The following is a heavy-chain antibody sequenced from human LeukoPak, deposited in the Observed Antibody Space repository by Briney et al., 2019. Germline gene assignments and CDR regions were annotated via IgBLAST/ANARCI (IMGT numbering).Heavy chain of an antibody. V-gene: IGHV1-18*01. Sequence: EWMGWISAYDGNTNYAQKLQGRVTMTTDTSTSTAYMELRSLRSDDTAVYYCARLRGSYFDSWGQGALVTVSS. D-gene: IGHD1-26*01. CDR3: ARLRGSYFDS. CDR2: ISAYDGNT. J-gene: IGHJ4*02.